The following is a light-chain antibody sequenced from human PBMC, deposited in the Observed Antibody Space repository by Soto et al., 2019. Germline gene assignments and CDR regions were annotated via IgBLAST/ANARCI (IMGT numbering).Light chain of an antibody. J-gene: IGKJ4*01. CDR3: QQSNNWPPVFT. Sequence: EIVLTQSPATLYLSPGERATLSCRASQSVSSYLAWYQQKPGQAPRLLIYDASNRPTGIPARFSGSGSGTDFTLTISSLEPEDFAVYYGQQSNNWPPVFTFDGATKVEIK. V-gene: IGKV3-11*01. CDR2: DAS. CDR1: QSVSSY.